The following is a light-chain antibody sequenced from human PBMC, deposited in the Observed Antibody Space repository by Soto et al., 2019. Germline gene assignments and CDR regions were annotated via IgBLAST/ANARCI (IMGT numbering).Light chain of an antibody. V-gene: IGKV3-15*01. J-gene: IGKJ1*01. CDR2: GAS. CDR1: QSISSN. CDR3: QQYNTWRT. Sequence: EILMTQSPATLSVSPGERATLSCRASQSISSNLAWFRQKPGQAPRLLIYGASTRAAGIPARFSGSGSGTEFTLTISSLQSEDFAVYYCQQYNTWRTFGQGTKVEIK.